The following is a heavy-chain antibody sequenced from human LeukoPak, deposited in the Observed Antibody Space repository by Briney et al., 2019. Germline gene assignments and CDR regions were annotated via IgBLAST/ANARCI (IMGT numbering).Heavy chain of an antibody. CDR2: ISSSTSYI. J-gene: IGHJ4*02. CDR3: ARVTYGSGTYGAFDY. CDR1: GFTFSSYS. Sequence: GGSLRLSCTASGFTFSSYSMNWVRQAPGKGLEWGSSISSSTSYIYYADSVKGRFTISRDNAKNSLYLQMNSLRAEDTAVYYCARVTYGSGTYGAFDYWGQGTLVTVSS. D-gene: IGHD3-10*01. V-gene: IGHV3-21*01.